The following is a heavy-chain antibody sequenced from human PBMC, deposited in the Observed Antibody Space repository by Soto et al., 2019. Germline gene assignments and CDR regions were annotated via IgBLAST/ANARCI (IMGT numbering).Heavy chain of an antibody. D-gene: IGHD3-16*01. CDR3: ARGPLGGSYTWFDP. V-gene: IGHV4-39*02. J-gene: IGHJ5*02. CDR2: IYYSGST. CDR1: GGSISSSSYY. Sequence: SETLSLTCTVSGGSISSSSYYWGWIRQPPEKGLEWIGSIYYSGSTYYNPSLKSRVTIFVDTSKNHFSLKLSSVTAADTAMYYCARGPLGGSYTWFDPWGQGTLVTVSS.